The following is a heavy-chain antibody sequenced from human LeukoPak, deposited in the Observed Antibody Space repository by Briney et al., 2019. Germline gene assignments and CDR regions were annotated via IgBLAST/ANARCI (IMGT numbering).Heavy chain of an antibody. CDR3: ARDAGYYDSSGHPC. V-gene: IGHV3-21*01. Sequence: GGSLRLSCAASGFTFSSYSMNWVRQAPGKGLEWVSSISSSSSYIYYADSVKGRFTISRDNAKNSLYLQMNSLRAEDTAVYYCARDAGYYDSSGHPCWGQGTLVTVSS. D-gene: IGHD3-22*01. J-gene: IGHJ4*02. CDR1: GFTFSSYS. CDR2: ISSSSSYI.